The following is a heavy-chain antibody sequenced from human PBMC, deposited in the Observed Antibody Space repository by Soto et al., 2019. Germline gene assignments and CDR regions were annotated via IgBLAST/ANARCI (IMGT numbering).Heavy chain of an antibody. CDR2: VSPYNGDT. D-gene: IGHD2-2*01. CDR1: GYTFTTYG. CDR3: AREVGHMDV. Sequence: ASVKVSCKASGYTFTTYGVNWVRQAPGQGLEWMGWVSPYNGDTTYAQNFQGRVTMTTDTSTRTAYMELRSLRSDDTAVYYCAREVGHMDVWGQGTTVNVSS. V-gene: IGHV1-18*04. J-gene: IGHJ6*02.